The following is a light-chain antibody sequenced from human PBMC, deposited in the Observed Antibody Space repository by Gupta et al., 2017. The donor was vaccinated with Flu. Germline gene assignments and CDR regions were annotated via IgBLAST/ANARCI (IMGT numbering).Light chain of an antibody. CDR3: QQYNNLPVT. CDR2: GAS. J-gene: IGKJ2*01. Sequence: VMTQSPATLSVSPGLRATLSCRASQSISNNLAWYQQKPGQPPRLLIYGASARATGIPARFSGSGSGTEFTLTISSLQSGDFAVYYCQQYNNLPVTFGQGTKLEMK. CDR1: QSISNN. V-gene: IGKV3-15*01.